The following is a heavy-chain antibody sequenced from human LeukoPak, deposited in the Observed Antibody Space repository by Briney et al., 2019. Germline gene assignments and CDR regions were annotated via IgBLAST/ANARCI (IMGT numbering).Heavy chain of an antibody. V-gene: IGHV5-51*01. CDR3: ARQYSGYDYTPFDY. Sequence: GESLKISCMGSGYSFTNYWIGWVRQMPGKGLEWMGIIYPGDSDTRYSPSFQGQVTISVDKSISTAYLQWSSPKASDTAMYYCARQYSGYDYTPFDYWGQGTLVTVSS. CDR2: IYPGDSDT. CDR1: GYSFTNYW. D-gene: IGHD5-12*01. J-gene: IGHJ4*02.